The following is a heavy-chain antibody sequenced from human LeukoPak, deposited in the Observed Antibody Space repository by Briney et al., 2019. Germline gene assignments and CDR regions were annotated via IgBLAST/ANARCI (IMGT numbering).Heavy chain of an antibody. D-gene: IGHD4/OR15-4a*01. CDR3: ARTPDYGGFDY. V-gene: IGHV4-59*01. J-gene: IGHJ4*02. CDR1: GGSISSYY. Sequence: PSQTLSLTCTVSGGSISSYYWSWIRQPPGKGLEWIGYTYYSGSTNYNPSLKSRVTISVDTSKNQFSLKLSSVTAADTAVYYCARTPDYGGFDYWGQGTLVTVSS. CDR2: TYYSGST.